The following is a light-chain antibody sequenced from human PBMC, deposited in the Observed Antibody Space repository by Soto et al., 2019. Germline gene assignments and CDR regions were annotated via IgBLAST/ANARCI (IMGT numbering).Light chain of an antibody. J-gene: IGKJ1*01. CDR3: QQYFSSPQT. CDR1: QSLLYTSTNKNF. CDR2: WAS. V-gene: IGKV4-1*01. Sequence: DILMTQSPSSLAVSLGQRASFYCKSSQSLLYTSTNKNFLAWYQQKPGQPPRLLISWASTRESGIPDRFSGSGSGTEFSLTISSLQAEDVAIYYCQQYFSSPQTFGQGTKVDI.